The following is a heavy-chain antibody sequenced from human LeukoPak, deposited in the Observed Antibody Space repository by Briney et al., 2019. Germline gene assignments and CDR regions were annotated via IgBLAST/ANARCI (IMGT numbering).Heavy chain of an antibody. V-gene: IGHV4-39*01. J-gene: IGHJ5*02. CDR1: GGTISSSSYY. CDR2: IYDSGST. CDR3: ARHFMYGHGSGGSCHGGFDP. D-gene: IGHD2-15*01. Sequence: SETLTLTCTVSGGTISSSSYYWVWMRQPQGQGLEGIVSIYDSGSTYYNPSLKSRVTISVDTSKSQFSLKLISVTAADTAVYYCARHFMYGHGSGGSCHGGFDPWRQGTLVSDCS.